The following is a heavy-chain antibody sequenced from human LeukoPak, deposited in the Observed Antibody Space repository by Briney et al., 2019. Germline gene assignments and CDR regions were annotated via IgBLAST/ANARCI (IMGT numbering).Heavy chain of an antibody. D-gene: IGHD2-2*01. J-gene: IGHJ2*01. V-gene: IGHV4-30-2*01. CDR2: IYHSGST. Sequence: SQTLSLTCTVSGGSISSGGYYWSWIRQPPGKGLEWIGYIYHSGSTYYNPSLKSRVTISVDRSKNQFSLKLSSVTAADTAVYYCARRPLYSCSSTSCYPGGYFDLWGRGTLVTVSS. CDR3: ARRPLYSCSSTSCYPGGYFDL. CDR1: GGSISSGGYY.